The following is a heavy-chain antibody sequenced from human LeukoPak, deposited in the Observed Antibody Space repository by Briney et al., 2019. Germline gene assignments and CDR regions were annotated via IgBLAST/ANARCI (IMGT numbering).Heavy chain of an antibody. CDR2: IYPGDSDT. CDR3: ARRLGYCSSTSCYRASGNWFDP. D-gene: IGHD2-2*02. CDR1: GYSFTSYW. V-gene: IGHV5-51*01. J-gene: IGHJ5*02. Sequence: GESLKISCKGSGYSFTSYWIGWVRQMPGKGLEWMGIIYPGDSDTRYSPSFQGQVTISADKSIGTAYLQWSSLKASDTAMYYCARRLGYCSSTSCYRASGNWFDPWGQGTLVTVSS.